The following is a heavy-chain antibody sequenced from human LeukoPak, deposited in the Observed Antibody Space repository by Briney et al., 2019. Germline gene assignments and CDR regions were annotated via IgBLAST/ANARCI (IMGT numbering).Heavy chain of an antibody. CDR2: INPKSGGT. Sequence: ASVKVSCKASGYTFTGYYMYWVRQAPGQGLEWMGWINPKSGGTNYAQKFQGRVTMTRDTSISTAYMELGRLRSDDTAVYYCARDLVHVYYYDSSGYVRGFFDMWAQGTMVTVSS. CDR1: GYTFTGYY. J-gene: IGHJ3*02. CDR3: ARDLVHVYYYDSSGYVRGFFDM. V-gene: IGHV1-2*02. D-gene: IGHD3-22*01.